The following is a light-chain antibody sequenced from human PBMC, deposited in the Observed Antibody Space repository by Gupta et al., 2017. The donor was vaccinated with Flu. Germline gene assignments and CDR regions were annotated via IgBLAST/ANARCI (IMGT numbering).Light chain of an antibody. CDR2: NTN. J-gene: IGLJ3*02. Sequence: QTVVTQEPSFSVSPGRSVTFTCGLASGSVSSAYYPSWYQQTPGQAPRTLIYNTNSRSSGVPDRFSGSILGNKAALTITGAQADDESDYYCVLYLDGGIWVFGGGTKLTVL. CDR3: VLYLDGGIWV. V-gene: IGLV8-61*01. CDR1: SGSVSSAYY.